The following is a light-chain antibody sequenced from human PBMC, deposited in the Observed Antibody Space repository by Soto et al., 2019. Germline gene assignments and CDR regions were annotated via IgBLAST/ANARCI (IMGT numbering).Light chain of an antibody. CDR3: QQRSNWPLT. Sequence: EIRLTQSPATLSLKPGERATLSCRASQSVSSYLAWYQQKPGQAPRLLIYDASNRATGIPARFSGSGSGTDFTLTISSLEPEDFAVYYCQQRSNWPLTFGGGTKVDI. CDR2: DAS. V-gene: IGKV3-11*01. CDR1: QSVSSY. J-gene: IGKJ4*01.